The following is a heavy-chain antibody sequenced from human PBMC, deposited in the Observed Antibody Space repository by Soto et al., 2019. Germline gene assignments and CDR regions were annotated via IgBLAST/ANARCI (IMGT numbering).Heavy chain of an antibody. J-gene: IGHJ3*02. CDR2: IYHSGST. CDR3: ARDVYCGGDCYAKQNSLDI. Sequence: PSETLSLTCAVSGYSISSGYYWGWIRQPPGKGLEWIGSIYHSGSTYYNPSLKSRVTISVDTSKNQFSLKLSCVTAAATAVYSFARDVYCGGDCYAKQNSLDILGQGTRITVSS. D-gene: IGHD2-21*02. CDR1: GYSISSGYY. V-gene: IGHV4-38-2*02.